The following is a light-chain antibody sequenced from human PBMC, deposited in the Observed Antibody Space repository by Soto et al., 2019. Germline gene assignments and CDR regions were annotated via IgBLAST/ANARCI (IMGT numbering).Light chain of an antibody. CDR3: QQHGGSTNT. V-gene: IGKV3-20*01. Sequence: EIVLTQSPGTLSLSPGQGATLSCRASQTVTNNFLAWHQQKPGQTPRLLIYGASSRATGTPDRFSGSGSGTDLTLTISRLEPEDFAVYYCQQHGGSTNTLGQGTRRG. CDR2: GAS. CDR1: QTVTNNF. J-gene: IGKJ5*01.